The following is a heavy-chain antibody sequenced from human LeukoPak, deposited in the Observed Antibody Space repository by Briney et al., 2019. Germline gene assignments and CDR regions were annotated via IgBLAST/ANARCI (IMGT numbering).Heavy chain of an antibody. CDR2: INHSGST. J-gene: IGHJ3*02. D-gene: IGHD2-15*01. CDR3: ARSFHCSGGSCYAGRRWSIYFDAFDI. V-gene: IGHV4-34*01. Sequence: TSETLSLTCAVYGGSFSGYYWSWIRQPPGKGLEWIGEINHSGSTNYNPSLKSRVTISVDTSKNQFSLKLSSVTAADTAVYYCARSFHCSGGSCYAGRRWSIYFDAFDIWGQGTMVTVSS. CDR1: GGSFSGYY.